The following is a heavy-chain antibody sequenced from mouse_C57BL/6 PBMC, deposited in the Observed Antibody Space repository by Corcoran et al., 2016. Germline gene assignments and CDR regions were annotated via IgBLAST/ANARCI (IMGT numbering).Heavy chain of an antibody. CDR1: GYTFTDYY. Sequence: EVQLQQSGPELVKPGASVKISCKASGYTFTDYYMNWVKQSHGKSLEWIGDINPNNGGTSYNQKFKGKATLTVDKSSSTAYMELRSLTSEDSAVYYCADYYGSKGLAYWGQGTLVTVSA. J-gene: IGHJ3*01. CDR3: ADYYGSKGLAY. V-gene: IGHV1-26*01. D-gene: IGHD1-1*01. CDR2: INPNNGGT.